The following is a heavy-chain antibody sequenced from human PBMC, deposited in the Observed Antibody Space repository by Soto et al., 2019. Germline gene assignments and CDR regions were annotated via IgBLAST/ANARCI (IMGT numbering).Heavy chain of an antibody. CDR2: INPNSGGT. D-gene: IGHD3-3*01. CDR3: ARGHYDFWSGYPYYFDY. CDR1: GYTFTGYY. Sequence: GASVKVSCKASGYTFTGYYMHWVRQAPGQGLEWMGWINPNSGGTNYAQKFQGWVTMTRDTSISTAYMELSGLRSDDTAVYYCARGHYDFWSGYPYYFDYWGQGTLVTVSS. V-gene: IGHV1-2*04. J-gene: IGHJ4*02.